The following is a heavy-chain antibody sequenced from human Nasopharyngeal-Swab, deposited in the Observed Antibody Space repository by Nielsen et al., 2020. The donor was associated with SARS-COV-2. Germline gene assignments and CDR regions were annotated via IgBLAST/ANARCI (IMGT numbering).Heavy chain of an antibody. J-gene: IGHJ6*02. CDR1: GFTFSSYS. Sequence: ESLKISCAASGFTFSSYSMNWVRQAPGKGLEWVSSISSSSSYIYYADSVKGRFTISRDNAKSSLYLQMNSLRAEDTAVYYCARGASDYGSGSYFAEDYYYYGMDVWGQGTTVTVSS. CDR3: ARGASDYGSGSYFAEDYYYYGMDV. V-gene: IGHV3-21*01. CDR2: ISSSSSYI. D-gene: IGHD3-10*01.